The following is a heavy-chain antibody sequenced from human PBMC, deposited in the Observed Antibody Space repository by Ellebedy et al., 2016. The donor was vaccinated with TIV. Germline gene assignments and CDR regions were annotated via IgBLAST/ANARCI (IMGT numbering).Heavy chain of an antibody. CDR2: INHSGST. CDR3: ARAPAVVAGPVDY. CDR1: GGPISSGGYY. V-gene: IGHV4-34*01. D-gene: IGHD2-15*01. J-gene: IGHJ4*02. Sequence: MPSDTLSLTCAVPGGPISSGGYYWSWIRQPPGKGLEWIGEINHSGSTNYNPSLKSRVTISVDTAKNQFSLKLSSVTAADTAVYYCARAPAVVAGPVDYWGQGTLVTVSS.